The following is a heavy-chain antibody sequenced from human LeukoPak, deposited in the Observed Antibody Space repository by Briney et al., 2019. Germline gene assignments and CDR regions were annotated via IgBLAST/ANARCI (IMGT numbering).Heavy chain of an antibody. D-gene: IGHD4-17*01. Sequence: PGGSLRLSCAASGFTFDDYGMSWVRQAPGKGLEWVSGINWNGGSTGYADSVKGRFTISRDNAKNSLYLQMNSLRAEDTAVYYCARDYGDYAPVYFQHWGQGTLVTVSS. J-gene: IGHJ1*01. CDR3: ARDYGDYAPVYFQH. CDR2: INWNGGST. V-gene: IGHV3-20*04. CDR1: GFTFDDYG.